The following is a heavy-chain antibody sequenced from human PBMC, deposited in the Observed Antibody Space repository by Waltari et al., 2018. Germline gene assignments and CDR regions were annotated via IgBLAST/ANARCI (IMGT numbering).Heavy chain of an antibody. CDR2: VIPIFGTA. Sequence: QVQLVQSGAEVKKPGSSVKVSCKASGGTFSSYAISWVRQARGRGPGWMGGVIPIFGTANDAQKFQGRVTITADESTSTACMELSSLRSEGTAVYYCAYWVQLERRWYAFDIWGQGTMVTVSS. V-gene: IGHV1-69*01. CDR1: GGTFSSYA. CDR3: AYWVQLERRWYAFDI. D-gene: IGHD1-1*01. J-gene: IGHJ3*02.